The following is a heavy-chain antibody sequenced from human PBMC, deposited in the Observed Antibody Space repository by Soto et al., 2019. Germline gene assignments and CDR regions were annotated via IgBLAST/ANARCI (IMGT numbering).Heavy chain of an antibody. J-gene: IGHJ6*02. V-gene: IGHV1-8*01. CDR1: GYTFTSYD. CDR2: MNPNSGNT. Sequence: ASVKVSCKASGYTFTSYDINWVREATGQGLEWMGWMNPNSGNTGYAQKFQGRVTMTRNTSISTAYMELSSLRSEDTAVYYCARGPQVLRYFDWLLPYYYYGMDVWGQGTTVTVSS. D-gene: IGHD3-9*01. CDR3: ARGPQVLRYFDWLLPYYYYGMDV.